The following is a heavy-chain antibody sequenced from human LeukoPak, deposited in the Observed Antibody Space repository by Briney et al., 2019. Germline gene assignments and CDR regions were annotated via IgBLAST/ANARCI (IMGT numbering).Heavy chain of an antibody. V-gene: IGHV1-2*02. CDR3: ARDGDLYSSTSFDY. Sequence: ASVKVSCKASGYTFTGYYMHWVRQAPGQALEWMGWINPNSGGTNYAQKFQGRVTMTRDTSISTAYMELSRLRSDDTAVYYCARDGDLYSSTSFDYWGQGTLVTVSS. D-gene: IGHD6-6*01. CDR1: GYTFTGYY. CDR2: INPNSGGT. J-gene: IGHJ4*02.